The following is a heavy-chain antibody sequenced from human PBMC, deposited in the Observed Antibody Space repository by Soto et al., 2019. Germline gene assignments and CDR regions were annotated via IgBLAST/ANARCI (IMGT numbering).Heavy chain of an antibody. CDR3: AVDYSHSWYFDL. CDR2: IYYSRST. CDR1: GGSISSNY. J-gene: IGHJ2*01. D-gene: IGHD4-4*01. Sequence: SETLSLTCTVSGGSISSNYWSWIRQPPGNGLEWIGCIYYSRSTNYNPSLKSRVTISVDTSKNQFSLKLTSVTASDSAVYYCAVDYSHSWYFDLWARGTLVTVSS. V-gene: IGHV4-59*01.